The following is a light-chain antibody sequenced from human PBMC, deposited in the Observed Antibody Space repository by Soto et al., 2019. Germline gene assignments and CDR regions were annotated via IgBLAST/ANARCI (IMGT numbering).Light chain of an antibody. CDR3: VTWDNSLSAWV. V-gene: IGLV1-51*02. Sequence: QSALTQPPSVSAAPGQKVTISCSGSSPNIGNNYVSWYQQLPGTAPKLLIYENIKRPSGIPDRFSGSKSGTSATLGITGLQTGDEADYYCVTWDNSLSAWVFGAGTKVTVL. J-gene: IGLJ1*01. CDR2: ENI. CDR1: SPNIGNNY.